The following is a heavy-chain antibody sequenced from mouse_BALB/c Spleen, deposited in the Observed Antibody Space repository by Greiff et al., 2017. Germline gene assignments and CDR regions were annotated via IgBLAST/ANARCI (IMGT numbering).Heavy chain of an antibody. Sequence: QVQLKESGPGLVAPSQSLSITCTVSGFSLTGYGVNWVRQPPGKGLEWLGMIWGDGSTDYHSALKSRLSISKDNSKSQVFLKMNSLQTDDTARYYCARGDGSSFYWYFDVWGAGTTVTVSA. V-gene: IGHV2-6-7*01. CDR1: GFSLTGYG. CDR2: IWGDGST. CDR3: ARGDGSSFYWYFDV. J-gene: IGHJ1*01. D-gene: IGHD1-1*01.